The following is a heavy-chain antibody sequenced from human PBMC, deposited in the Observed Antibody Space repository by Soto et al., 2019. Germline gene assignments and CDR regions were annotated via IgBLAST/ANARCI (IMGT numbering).Heavy chain of an antibody. Sequence: PSETLSLTCTVSEGSISSYYWIWIRQPPGKGLEWIGYIYYSGSTNYNPSLKSRVTISVDTSKNQFSLKLSSVTAADTAVYYCARLAPGTESYYFDYWGQGTLVTVSS. CDR3: ARLAPGTESYYFDY. J-gene: IGHJ4*02. D-gene: IGHD1-1*01. CDR2: IYYSGST. V-gene: IGHV4-59*08. CDR1: EGSISSYY.